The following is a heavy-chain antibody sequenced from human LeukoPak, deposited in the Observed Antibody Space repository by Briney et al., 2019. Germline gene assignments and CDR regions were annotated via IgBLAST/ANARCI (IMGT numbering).Heavy chain of an antibody. J-gene: IGHJ5*02. CDR1: GFTFSSYT. V-gene: IGHV3-48*02. CDR2: ISGSSNTK. Sequence: GGSLRLSCAASGFTFSSYTMNWVRQAPGKGLEWVSYISGSSNTKYYADSVKGRFTISRDNAKNSLYLQMNSLRDEDTAVYYCARDLSSGGWYSPNWFDPRGRGTLVTVSS. CDR3: ARDLSSGGWYSPNWFDP. D-gene: IGHD6-19*01.